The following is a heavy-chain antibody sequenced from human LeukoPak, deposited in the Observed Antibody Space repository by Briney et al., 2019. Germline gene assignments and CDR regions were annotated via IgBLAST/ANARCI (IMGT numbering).Heavy chain of an antibody. D-gene: IGHD2-8*01. V-gene: IGHV1-69*06. CDR3: ARSAENCNNGVCFTDYYMDV. CDR1: GGTFSSYA. J-gene: IGHJ6*03. CDR2: IIPIFGTA. Sequence: PGASVKVSCKASGGTFSSYAISWVRQAPGQGLEWMGGIIPIFGTANYAQKFQGRVTITADKSTSTAYMELSSLASDDTAVYFCARSAENCNNGVCFTDYYMDVWGKGTTVTVSS.